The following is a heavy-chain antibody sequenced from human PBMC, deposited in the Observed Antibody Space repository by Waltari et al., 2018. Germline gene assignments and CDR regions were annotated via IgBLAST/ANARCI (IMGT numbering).Heavy chain of an antibody. V-gene: IGHV3-11*06. CDR2: ISSTSSYT. Sequence: ASGFTFSDYYMSWIRQAPGKGLEWVSYISSTSSYTNYADSVQGRFTISRDNAKHSLYLQMNSLRAEDTAVYYCARDCSSTSCYVGIYYYYGMDVWGQGTTVTVSS. CDR1: GFTFSDYY. CDR3: ARDCSSTSCYVGIYYYYGMDV. D-gene: IGHD2-2*01. J-gene: IGHJ6*02.